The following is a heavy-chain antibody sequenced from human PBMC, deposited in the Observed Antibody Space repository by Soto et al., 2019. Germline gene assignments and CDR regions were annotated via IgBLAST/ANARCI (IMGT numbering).Heavy chain of an antibody. Sequence: GASVKVSCKASGGTFSSYAISWVRQAPGQGLEWMGGIIPIFGTANYAQKFQGRVTITADESTSTAYMELSSLGSEDTAVYYCARAGPDYYGSGSYWDYWGQGTLVTVSS. CDR2: IIPIFGTA. D-gene: IGHD3-10*01. J-gene: IGHJ4*02. CDR1: GGTFSSYA. CDR3: ARAGPDYYGSGSYWDY. V-gene: IGHV1-69*13.